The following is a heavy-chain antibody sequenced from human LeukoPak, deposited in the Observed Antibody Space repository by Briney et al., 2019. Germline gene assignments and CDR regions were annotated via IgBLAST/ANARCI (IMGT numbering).Heavy chain of an antibody. CDR1: GFTFSGST. CDR2: IRNKANSYAT. V-gene: IGHV3-73*01. Sequence: PGGSLRLSCAASGFTFSGSTMHWVRQASGKGLEWVGRIRNKANSYATAYAESVKGRFTISRDDSKNTVYLQMNSLNTEDTAVYYCTGQPNYGDYPNCGQGALVTVSS. D-gene: IGHD4-17*01. CDR3: TGQPNYGDYPN. J-gene: IGHJ4*02.